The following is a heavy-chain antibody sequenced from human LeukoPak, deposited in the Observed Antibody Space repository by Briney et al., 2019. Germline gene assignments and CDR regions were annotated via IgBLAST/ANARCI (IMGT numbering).Heavy chain of an antibody. CDR1: GGSITGYY. CDR3: ARLTKFLTTYYPTP. V-gene: IGHV4-59*08. D-gene: IGHD2/OR15-2a*01. CDR2: IFSSGST. J-gene: IGHJ5*02. Sequence: SETLSLTCTVSGGSITGYYWSWIPQPPGKGLEWVGYIFSSGSTNYNPSLKSRVTISLDTSKSQFSLKLISVTASDTAVYYCARLTKFLTTYYPTPWGQGTLVTVSS.